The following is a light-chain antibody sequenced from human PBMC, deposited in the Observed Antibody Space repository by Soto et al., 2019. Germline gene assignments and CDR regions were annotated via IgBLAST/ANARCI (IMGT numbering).Light chain of an antibody. V-gene: IGLV1-40*01. J-gene: IGLJ3*02. CDR2: ANS. Sequence: QSVLTQPPSVSGAPGQRVTISCTGSSSNIGAGYDVHWYQQLPGTAPKLLIYANSNRPSGVPVRFSGSKSGTSASLAIKGLQAEDEADYYCQSYDSSLSGSDWVFGGGTKLTVL. CDR3: QSYDSSLSGSDWV. CDR1: SSNIGAGYD.